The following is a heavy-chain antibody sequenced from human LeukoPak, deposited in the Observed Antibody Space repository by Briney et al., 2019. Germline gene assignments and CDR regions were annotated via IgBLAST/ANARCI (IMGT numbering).Heavy chain of an antibody. CDR3: ARPHSPPDY. Sequence: GGSLRLSCAASGFTFSNYGLNWVRQAPGKGLEWVSHISSSGSTKYYADSVKGRFTISRDNAKNSLYLQMNSLRAEDTAVYYCARPHSPPDYWGQGTLVTVSS. J-gene: IGHJ4*02. D-gene: IGHD2-21*01. CDR1: GFTFSNYG. CDR2: ISSSGSTK. V-gene: IGHV3-48*01.